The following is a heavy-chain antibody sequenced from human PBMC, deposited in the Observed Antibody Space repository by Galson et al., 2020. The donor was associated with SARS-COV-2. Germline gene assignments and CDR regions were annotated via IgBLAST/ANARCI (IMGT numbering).Heavy chain of an antibody. D-gene: IGHD2-15*01. V-gene: IGHV3-30*18. J-gene: IGHJ4*02. CDR2: ISYDGSNK. Sequence: SLRLSCAASGFTFSSYGMHWVRQAPGKGLEWVAVISYDGSNKYYADSVKGRFTISRDNSKNTLYLQMNSLRAEDTALYYCAKVGGGPYCSGGSCSRGHFDYWGQGTLVTVSS. CDR3: AKVGGGPYCSGGSCSRGHFDY. CDR1: GFTFSSYG.